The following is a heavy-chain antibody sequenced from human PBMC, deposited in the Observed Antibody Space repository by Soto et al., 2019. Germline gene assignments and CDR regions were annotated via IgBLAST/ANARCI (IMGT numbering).Heavy chain of an antibody. J-gene: IGHJ4*02. D-gene: IGHD2-21*01. CDR3: AGAFDYVVPAAY. V-gene: IGHV3-74*01. CDR2: INGDGSYT. CDR1: GFTFSSYW. Sequence: EVLLVESGGGLVQPGGSLRLSCAASGFTFSSYWMYWVRQAPGKGLVWLSRINGDGSYTIYADSVKGRFTISRDNAKNRLYLQMHGLSDEDTALDYCAGAFDYVVPAAYGGQGAVVTVSS.